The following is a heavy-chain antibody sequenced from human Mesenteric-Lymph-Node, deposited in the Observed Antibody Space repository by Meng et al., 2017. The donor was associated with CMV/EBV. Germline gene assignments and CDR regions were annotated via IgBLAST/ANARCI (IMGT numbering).Heavy chain of an antibody. CDR3: ARDPTRVVVPAAAAVDI. Sequence: FNFSSDAMHWGRQAPGKGLEWVAVISYDGSNKYYADSVKGRFTISRDNSKNTLYLQMNSLRAEDTAVYYCARDPTRVVVPAAAAVDIWGQGTMVTVSS. V-gene: IGHV3-30*04. J-gene: IGHJ3*02. CDR1: FNFSSDA. CDR2: ISYDGSNK. D-gene: IGHD2-2*01.